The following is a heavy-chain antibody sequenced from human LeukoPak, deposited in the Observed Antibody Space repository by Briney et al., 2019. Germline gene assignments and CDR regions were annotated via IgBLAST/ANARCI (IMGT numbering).Heavy chain of an antibody. CDR1: GFTFSSYA. D-gene: IGHD3-3*01. CDR3: ASLPTPSGYYDYYYSYGMDV. V-gene: IGHV3-48*01. CDR2: ISRSSETI. J-gene: IGHJ6*02. Sequence: GGSLRLSCAASGFTFSSYAMNWARQAPGKGLEWLSYISRSSETILYANSVQGRVTISRDNAKNSLYLQMNSLRAEDTAVYYCASLPTPSGYYDYYYSYGMDVWGQGTTVIVSS.